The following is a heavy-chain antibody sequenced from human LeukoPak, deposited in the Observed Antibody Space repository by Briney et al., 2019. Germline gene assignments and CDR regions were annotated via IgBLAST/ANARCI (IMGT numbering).Heavy chain of an antibody. J-gene: IGHJ3*02. CDR3: AKGRVGATVGAFDI. V-gene: IGHV3-74*01. CDR1: GFTFSTSW. CDR2: INSDGSRA. Sequence: GGSLRLSCAASGFTFSTSWMHWVRQAPGKGPVWVSRINSDGSRASYADSVKGRFTISRDNSKNTLYLQMNSLRAEDTAVYYCAKGRVGATVGAFDIWGQGTMVTVSS. D-gene: IGHD1-26*01.